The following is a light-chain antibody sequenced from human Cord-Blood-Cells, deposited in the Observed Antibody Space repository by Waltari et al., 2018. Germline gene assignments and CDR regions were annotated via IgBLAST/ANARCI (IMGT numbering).Light chain of an antibody. Sequence: DIQMTQSPSSLSASVGDRVTITCRASQSISSYLNWDQQKPGKAPKLLIYAASSLQSGVPSRFSGSGSWTDFTLTISSLQPEDFATYYCQQSYSTPGTFGQGTKVEIK. CDR3: QQSYSTPGT. CDR2: AAS. CDR1: QSISSY. J-gene: IGKJ1*01. V-gene: IGKV1-39*01.